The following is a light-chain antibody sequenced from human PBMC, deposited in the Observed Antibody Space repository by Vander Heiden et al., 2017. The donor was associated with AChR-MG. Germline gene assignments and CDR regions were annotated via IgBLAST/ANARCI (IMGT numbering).Light chain of an antibody. J-gene: IGKJ1*01. CDR2: AAS. Sequence: TQPPSSLSASVGDRVTITCRASQGIRNDLGWYQQKPGKAPKLLIYAASSLQSGVPSRFSGSGSGTDFTLTISSLQPEDFATYYCLQDYNYPPWTFGQGTKVEIK. CDR1: QGIRND. CDR3: LQDYNYPPWT. V-gene: IGKV1-6*01.